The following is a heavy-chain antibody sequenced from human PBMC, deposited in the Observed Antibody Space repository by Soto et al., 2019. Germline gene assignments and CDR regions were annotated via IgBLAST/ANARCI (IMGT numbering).Heavy chain of an antibody. J-gene: IGHJ6*02. V-gene: IGHV1-69*12. CDR2: IIPISKTT. CDR1: GGTFSSYG. Sequence: QVHLVQSGAEVKKPGSSVKVSCKASGGTFSSYGISWVRQAPGQGLEWMGGIIPISKTTVYAQKFQGRVTITADESTSTAYMELTSLRSEDTAVYYCARGGWGYRGYDPHYAMDVWGQGTTVTVSS. CDR3: ARGGWGYRGYDPHYAMDV. D-gene: IGHD5-12*01.